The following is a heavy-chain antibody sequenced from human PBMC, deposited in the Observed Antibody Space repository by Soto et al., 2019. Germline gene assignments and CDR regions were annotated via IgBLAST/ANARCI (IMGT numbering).Heavy chain of an antibody. CDR3: ATSTDYGDYVFWKNWFDP. CDR1: GYTLTELS. J-gene: IGHJ5*02. CDR2: FDPEDGET. D-gene: IGHD4-17*01. V-gene: IGHV1-24*01. Sequence: GASVKVSCKVSGYTLTELSMHWVRQAPGKGLEWMGGFDPEDGETIYAQKFQGRVTMTEDTSTDTAYMELSSLRSEDTAVYYCATSTDYGDYVFWKNWFDPWGQGTLVTVSS.